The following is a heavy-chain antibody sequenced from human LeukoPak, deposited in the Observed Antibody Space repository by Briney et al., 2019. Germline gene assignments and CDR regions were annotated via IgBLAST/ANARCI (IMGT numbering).Heavy chain of an antibody. CDR2: ISRSGSFI. CDR1: GFTFSNYA. V-gene: IGHV3-21*01. J-gene: IGHJ4*02. D-gene: IGHD1-14*01. CDR3: ARVETTGRT. Sequence: PGGSLRLSCAASGFTFSNYAMNWARQAPGKGLEWVSSISRSGSFIYYGDSVKGRFTISRDNAKNSLYLQMNGLRAEDTAVYYCARVETTGRTWGQGTLVSVSA.